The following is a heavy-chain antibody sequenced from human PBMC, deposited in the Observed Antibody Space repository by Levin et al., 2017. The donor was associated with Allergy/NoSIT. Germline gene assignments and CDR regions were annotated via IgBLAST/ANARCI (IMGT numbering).Heavy chain of an antibody. J-gene: IGHJ4*01. CDR3: ASRNSSSDCDY. V-gene: IGHV5-51*01. CDR1: GYSFSSNW. Sequence: GESLKISCKASGYSFSSNWLDWVRQMPGKGLEWMGIIYPGDSETRYSPSFQGQVTISVDKSISTAYLQWSSLQASDTAIYYGASRNSSSDCDYWGHGTLVTVSS. CDR2: IYPGDSET. D-gene: IGHD6-13*01.